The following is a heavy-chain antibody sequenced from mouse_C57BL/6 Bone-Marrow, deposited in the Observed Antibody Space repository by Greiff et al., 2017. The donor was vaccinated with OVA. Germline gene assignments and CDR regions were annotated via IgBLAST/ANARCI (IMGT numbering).Heavy chain of an antibody. CDR2: ISYDGSN. V-gene: IGHV3-6*01. J-gene: IGHJ2*01. D-gene: IGHD1-1*01. Sequence: EVKVEESGPGLVKPSQSLSLTCSVTGYSITSGYYWNWIRQFPGNKLEWMGYISYDGSNNYNPSLKNRISITRDTSKNQFFLKLNSVTTEDTATYYCARDYYYPVYFDYWGQGTTLTVSS. CDR3: ARDYYYPVYFDY. CDR1: GYSITSGYY.